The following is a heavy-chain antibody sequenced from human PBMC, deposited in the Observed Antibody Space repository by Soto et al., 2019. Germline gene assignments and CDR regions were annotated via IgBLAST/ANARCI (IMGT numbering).Heavy chain of an antibody. CDR1: GFTFSSYG. CDR3: AKGGRATEAYLAYYYYYYMDV. J-gene: IGHJ6*03. Sequence: QVQLVESGGGVVQPGRSLRLSCAASGFTFSSYGMHWVRQAPGKGLEWVAVISYDGSNKYYADSVKGRFTISRDNSKNTLYLQLNSLRAEYTAVYYCAKGGRATEAYLAYYYYYYMDVWGKGTTVTVSS. D-gene: IGHD1-26*01. V-gene: IGHV3-30*18. CDR2: ISYDGSNK.